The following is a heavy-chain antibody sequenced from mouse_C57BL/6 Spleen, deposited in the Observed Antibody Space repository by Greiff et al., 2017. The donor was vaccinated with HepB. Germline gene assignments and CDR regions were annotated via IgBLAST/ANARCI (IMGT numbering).Heavy chain of an antibody. CDR1: GFTFSDYY. J-gene: IGHJ4*01. CDR2: ISNGGGST. V-gene: IGHV5-12*01. Sequence: EVKLVESGGGLVQPGGSLKLSCAASGFTFSDYYMYWVRQTPEKRLEWVAYISNGGGSTYYPDTVKGRFTISRDNAKNTLYLQMSRLKSEDTAMYYCARGGRILLRGMDSGGQGTSVTVSS. CDR3: ARGGRILLRGMDS. D-gene: IGHD1-1*01.